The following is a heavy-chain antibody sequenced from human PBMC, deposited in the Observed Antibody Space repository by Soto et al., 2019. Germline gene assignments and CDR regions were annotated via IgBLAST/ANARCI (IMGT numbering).Heavy chain of an antibody. CDR3: ARDRVYNWRMYNWFDP. CDR1: GGSFSGYY. J-gene: IGHJ5*02. Sequence: PSETLSLTCAVYGGSFSGYYWSWIRQPPWKGLEWIGEINHSGSTNYNPSLKSRVTISVDTSKNQFSLKLSSETAADTAVYYCARDRVYNWRMYNWFDPWGQGTLVTVSS. V-gene: IGHV4-34*01. D-gene: IGHD1-20*01. CDR2: INHSGST.